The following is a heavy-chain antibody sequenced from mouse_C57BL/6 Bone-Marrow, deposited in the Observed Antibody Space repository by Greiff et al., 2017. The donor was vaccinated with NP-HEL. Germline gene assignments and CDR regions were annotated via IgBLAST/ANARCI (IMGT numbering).Heavy chain of an antibody. CDR2: IWTGGGT. J-gene: IGHJ4*01. Sequence: QVQLKQSGPGLVAPSQSLSITCTISGFSLTSYAISWVRQPPGKGLEWLGVIWTGGGTNYNSALKSRLSISKDNSKSQVFLKMNSLQTDDTARDYCARVSDSSGYGGAMDYWGQGTSVTVSS. CDR1: GFSLTSYA. D-gene: IGHD3-2*02. V-gene: IGHV2-9-1*01. CDR3: ARVSDSSGYGGAMDY.